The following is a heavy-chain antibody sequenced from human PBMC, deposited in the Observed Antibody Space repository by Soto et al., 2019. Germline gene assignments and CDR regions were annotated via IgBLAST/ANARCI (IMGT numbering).Heavy chain of an antibody. CDR3: ARDRTGAQYYYGNNGYYYDGFDI. J-gene: IGHJ3*02. V-gene: IGHV3-49*04. CDR2: IRSKGYGGTT. CDR1: GFTFGDHP. D-gene: IGHD3-22*01. Sequence: GGSLRLSCTASGFTFGDHPLNWVRQAPGKGLEWLGFIRSKGYGGTTENAASVKGRFTISRDDSKSIAYLQMNNLKTEDKAVYYCARDRTGAQYYYGNNGYYYDGFDIWGQGTMVTVSS.